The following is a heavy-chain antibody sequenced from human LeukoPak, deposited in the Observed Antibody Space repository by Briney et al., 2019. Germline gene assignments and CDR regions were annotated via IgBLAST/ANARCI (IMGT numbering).Heavy chain of an antibody. Sequence: ASMKVSCKASGYTFTSYGISWVRQAPGQGLEWMGWISAYNGNTNYAQKLQGRVTMTTDTSTSTAYMELRSLRSDDTAVYYCARTEQQLVPDDAFDIWGQGTMVTVSS. CDR1: GYTFTSYG. CDR3: ARTEQQLVPDDAFDI. D-gene: IGHD6-13*01. J-gene: IGHJ3*02. CDR2: ISAYNGNT. V-gene: IGHV1-18*01.